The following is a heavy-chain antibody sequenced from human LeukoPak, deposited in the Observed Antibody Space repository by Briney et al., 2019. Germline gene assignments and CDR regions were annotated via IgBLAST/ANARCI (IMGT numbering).Heavy chain of an antibody. CDR3: ARGPSVVDFDY. D-gene: IGHD4-23*01. J-gene: IGHJ4*02. Sequence: ASETLSLTCAVYGGSFSGYYWSWIRQPPGKGLEWIGEIKHSGSTNYNPSLKSRVTISVDTSKNQFSLKLSSVTAADTAVYYCARGPSVVDFDYWGQGTLVTVSS. CDR1: GGSFSGYY. V-gene: IGHV4-34*01. CDR2: IKHSGST.